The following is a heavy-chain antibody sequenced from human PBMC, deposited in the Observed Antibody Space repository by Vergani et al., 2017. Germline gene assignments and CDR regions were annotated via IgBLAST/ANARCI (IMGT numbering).Heavy chain of an antibody. V-gene: IGHV4-61*02. CDR2: IYTSGST. J-gene: IGHJ3*02. CDR3: ARSQADILTGYYDAFDI. Sequence: QVQLQESGPGLVKPSQTLSLTCTVSGGSISSGSYYWSWIRQPAGKGLEWIGRIYTSGSTNYNPSLKSRVTISVETSKNQFSLKLSSVTAADTAVYYCARSQADILTGYYDAFDIWGQGTMVTVSS. CDR1: GGSISSGSYY. D-gene: IGHD3-9*01.